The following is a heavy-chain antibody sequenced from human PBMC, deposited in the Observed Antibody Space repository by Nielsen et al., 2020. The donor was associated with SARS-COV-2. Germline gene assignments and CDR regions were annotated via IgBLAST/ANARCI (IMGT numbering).Heavy chain of an antibody. Sequence: GESLKISCAASGFTFSSYWMSWVRQAPGKGLEWVANIKQDGSEKYYVDSVKGRFTISRDNAKNSLYLQMNSLRAEDTAVYYCAREGQQLGREVYYYYMDVWGKGTTVTVS. CDR2: IKQDGSEK. CDR1: GFTFSSYW. CDR3: AREGQQLGREVYYYYMDV. D-gene: IGHD6-13*01. J-gene: IGHJ6*03. V-gene: IGHV3-7*03.